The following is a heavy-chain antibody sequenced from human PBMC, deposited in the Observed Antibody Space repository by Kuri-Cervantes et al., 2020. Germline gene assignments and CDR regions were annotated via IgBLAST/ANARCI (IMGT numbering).Heavy chain of an antibody. CDR1: GFTFNSYW. CDR3: ARATALRYFDWLLLGSGDYYYYMDV. J-gene: IGHJ6*03. V-gene: IGHV3-7*04. CDR2: IKQDGSEK. Sequence: GESLKISCAASGFTFNSYWMSWVRQAPGKGLEWVANIKQDGSEKYYVDSVKGRFTISRDNAKKSLYLQMNSLRAEDTAVYYCARATALRYFDWLLLGSGDYYYYMDVWGKGTTVTVSS. D-gene: IGHD3-9*01.